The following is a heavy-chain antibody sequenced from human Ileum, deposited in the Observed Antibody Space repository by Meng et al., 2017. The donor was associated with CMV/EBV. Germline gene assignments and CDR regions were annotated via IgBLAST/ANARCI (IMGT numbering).Heavy chain of an antibody. CDR3: ASGKSNLEY. Sequence: CAGLLKASATLSLTCAVYGGSFSGYYWSWIRQVPGKGLEWIGEFNHYGSTNYNPSLKSRVTISVDTSKNQFSLNLSSVTAADTAVYYCASGKSNLEYWGQGTLVTVSS. D-gene: IGHD4-11*01. J-gene: IGHJ4*02. V-gene: IGHV4-34*01. CDR1: GGSFSGYY. CDR2: FNHYGST.